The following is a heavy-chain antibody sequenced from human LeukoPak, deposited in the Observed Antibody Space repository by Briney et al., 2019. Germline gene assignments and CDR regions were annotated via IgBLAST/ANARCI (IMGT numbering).Heavy chain of an antibody. CDR2: INPNSGAT. V-gene: IGHV1-18*04. Sequence: GASVKVSCKASGYTFTKYYIYWVRQAPGQGLEWMGWINPNSGATNYAQKLQGRVTMTTDTSTSTAYMELRSLRSDDTAVYYCARADTPLRYFDWLSRTMVTELFDYWGQGTLVTVSS. CDR3: ARADTPLRYFDWLSRTMVTELFDY. D-gene: IGHD3-9*01. J-gene: IGHJ4*02. CDR1: GYTFTKYY.